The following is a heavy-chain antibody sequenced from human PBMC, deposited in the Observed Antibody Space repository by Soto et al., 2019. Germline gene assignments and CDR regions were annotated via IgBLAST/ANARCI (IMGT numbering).Heavy chain of an antibody. V-gene: IGHV1-69*01. Sequence: QVQLVQSGAEVKKPGSSVKVSCKASGGTFSSYAISWVRQAPGQGLEWMGGIILIFGTANYAQKFQGRVTSTADESTSTAYMELSSLRSEDTAVYYCARDRSVHYYDSSGYKYYFDYWGQGTLVTVSS. J-gene: IGHJ4*02. CDR3: ARDRSVHYYDSSGYKYYFDY. D-gene: IGHD3-22*01. CDR2: IILIFGTA. CDR1: GGTFSSYA.